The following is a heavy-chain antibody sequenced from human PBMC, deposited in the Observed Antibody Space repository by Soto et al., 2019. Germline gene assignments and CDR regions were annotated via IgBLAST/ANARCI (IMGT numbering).Heavy chain of an antibody. D-gene: IGHD2-15*01. CDR3: AREGGGYCSGGSCQVDY. Sequence: SETLSLTCAVFGGSFSGYFWSWIRQPPGKGLEWIGEITHSGSTNYNPSLKSRVTISVDTSKNQFSLKLSSVTAADTAVYYCAREGGGYCSGGSCQVDYWGQGTLVTVS. J-gene: IGHJ4*02. V-gene: IGHV4-34*01. CDR2: ITHSGST. CDR1: GGSFSGYF.